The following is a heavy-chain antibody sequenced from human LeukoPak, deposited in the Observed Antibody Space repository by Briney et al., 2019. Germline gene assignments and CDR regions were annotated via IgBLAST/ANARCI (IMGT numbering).Heavy chain of an antibody. CDR3: ARGVNPFDIVVVVAATPWYNWFDP. Sequence: GASAKVSCKASGYTFTSYGISWVRQAPGQGLEWMGWISAYNGNTNYAQKLQGRVTMTTDTSTSTAYMELRSLRSDDTAVYYCARGVNPFDIVVVVAATPWYNWFDPWGQGTLVTVSS. J-gene: IGHJ5*02. CDR2: ISAYNGNT. V-gene: IGHV1-18*01. CDR1: GYTFTSYG. D-gene: IGHD2-15*01.